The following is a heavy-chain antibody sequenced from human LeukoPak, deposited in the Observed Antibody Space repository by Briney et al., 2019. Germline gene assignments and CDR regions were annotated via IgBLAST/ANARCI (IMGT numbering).Heavy chain of an antibody. CDR2: IKQDGSEK. CDR1: GFTVSSNY. J-gene: IGHJ4*02. V-gene: IGHV3-7*01. D-gene: IGHD3-22*01. CDR3: VRDIDGYYYGTIGSYLWFDY. Sequence: PGGSLRLSCAASGFTVSSNYMSWVRQAPGKGLEWVANIKQDGSEKSYVDSVKGRFTISRDNAKNSLYLQMNSLRAEDTAVYYCVRDIDGYYYGTIGSYLWFDYWGQGAQVTVSS.